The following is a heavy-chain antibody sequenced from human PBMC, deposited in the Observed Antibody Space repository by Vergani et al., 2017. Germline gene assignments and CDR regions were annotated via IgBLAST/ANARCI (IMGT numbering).Heavy chain of an antibody. D-gene: IGHD2-2*01. CDR1: GFTFSSYS. CDR3: AVASSVVPFDI. Sequence: EVQLVESGGGLVQPGGSLRLSCAASGFTFSSYSMNWVRQAPGKGLEWVSSISSSSSYIYYADSVKGRFTISRDNAKNSLYLQMNSLGAEDTAVYYCAVASSVVPFDIWGQGTMVTVSS. CDR2: ISSSSSYI. J-gene: IGHJ3*02. V-gene: IGHV3-21*01.